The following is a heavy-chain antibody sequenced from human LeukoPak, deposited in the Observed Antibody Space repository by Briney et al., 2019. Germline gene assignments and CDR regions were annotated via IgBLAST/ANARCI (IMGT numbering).Heavy chain of an antibody. Sequence: SETLSLTCSVSGRAMSSYYWSWIRQSPGKGLEWIAHIYNRGSTNYNPSLKSRVTISMDTSKNQFSLRLSSVTAADTAMYYCARGFYYDFWSGIKWHPANYFDYWGQGTLVTVSS. CDR1: GRAMSSYY. CDR2: IYNRGST. J-gene: IGHJ4*02. CDR3: ARGFYYDFWSGIKWHPANYFDY. V-gene: IGHV4-59*01. D-gene: IGHD3-3*01.